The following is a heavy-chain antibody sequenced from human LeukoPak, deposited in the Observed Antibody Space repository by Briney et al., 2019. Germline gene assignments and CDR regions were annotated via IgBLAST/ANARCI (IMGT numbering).Heavy chain of an antibody. V-gene: IGHV1-69*04. CDR1: GDTFSSYA. CDR3: ARHTRGNGEEYYFDY. J-gene: IGHJ4*02. Sequence: ASVKVSCKASGDTFSSYAISWVRQAPGQGLEWMGRIIPVVGITNYAQRFQGRVTITADKSTNTAYMVLSSLRSEDTAVHHCARHTRGNGEEYYFDYWGQGTLVTVSS. CDR2: IIPVVGIT. D-gene: IGHD2/OR15-2a*01.